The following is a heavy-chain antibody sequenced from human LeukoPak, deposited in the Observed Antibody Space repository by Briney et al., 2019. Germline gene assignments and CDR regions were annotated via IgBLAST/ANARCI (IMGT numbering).Heavy chain of an antibody. Sequence: ASVKVSCKASGYTFTGYYIHWVRQAPGQGLEWMGWINPNSGGTNYAQKFQGRVTMTRDTSISTAYMELSRLRSDDTAVYYCARAEVSSSWYEGAFDIWGQGTMVTVSS. V-gene: IGHV1-2*02. CDR1: GYTFTGYY. CDR2: INPNSGGT. D-gene: IGHD6-13*01. CDR3: ARAEVSSSWYEGAFDI. J-gene: IGHJ3*02.